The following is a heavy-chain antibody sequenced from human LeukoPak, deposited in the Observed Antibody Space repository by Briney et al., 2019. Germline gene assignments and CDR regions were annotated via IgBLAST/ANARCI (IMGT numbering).Heavy chain of an antibody. J-gene: IGHJ4*02. V-gene: IGHV4-34*01. CDR1: GGSFSGYY. CDR2: INHSGST. D-gene: IGHD2-2*01. CDR3: ARARGRSTSGPDY. Sequence: SETLSLTCAVYGGSFSGYYWSWIRQPPGKGLEWIGEINHSGSTNYNPSLKSRVTISVDTSKNQFSLKLSSVTAADTAVCYCARARGRSTSGPDYWGQGTLATVSS.